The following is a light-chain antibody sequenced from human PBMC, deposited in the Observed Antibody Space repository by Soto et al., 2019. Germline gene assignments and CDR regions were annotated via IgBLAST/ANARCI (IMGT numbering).Light chain of an antibody. J-gene: IGLJ3*02. CDR1: SSNIGSNY. Sequence: QSVPTQPPSASGTPGQRITISCSGSSSNIGSNYVYWYQQVPGTAPKLLIFRDNQRPSGVPDRFSGSKSGTSASLAISGLRSEDEADYYCAAWDDSLSGPVFGGGTKLTVL. CDR2: RDN. CDR3: AAWDDSLSGPV. V-gene: IGLV1-47*01.